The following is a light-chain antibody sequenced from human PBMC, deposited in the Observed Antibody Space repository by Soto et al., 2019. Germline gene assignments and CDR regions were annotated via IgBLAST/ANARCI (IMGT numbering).Light chain of an antibody. CDR1: QSLSSNY. CDR3: HQYDNAPFT. CDR2: GPS. J-gene: IGKJ3*01. Sequence: EIVLTQSPGTLSLSPGERATLSCRASQSLSSNYLAWYQQRPGQSPRLLVYGPSSRATGIPDRFSGSGFGTDFALTISRLEPEDSAVYYCHQYDNAPFTFGPGTRVGIK. V-gene: IGKV3-20*01.